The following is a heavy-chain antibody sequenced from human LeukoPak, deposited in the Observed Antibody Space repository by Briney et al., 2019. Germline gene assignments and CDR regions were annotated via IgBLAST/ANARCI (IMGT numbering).Heavy chain of an antibody. Sequence: ASVKVSCKASGYTFTGYYMHWVRQAPGQGLEWMGWISPNSGGTNYAQKFQGRVTMTRDTSISTAYMELSRLRSDDTAVYYCARDDWGPYSSTKEQNWFDPWGQGTLVTVSS. J-gene: IGHJ5*02. D-gene: IGHD6-13*01. CDR1: GYTFTGYY. V-gene: IGHV1-2*02. CDR3: ARDDWGPYSSTKEQNWFDP. CDR2: ISPNSGGT.